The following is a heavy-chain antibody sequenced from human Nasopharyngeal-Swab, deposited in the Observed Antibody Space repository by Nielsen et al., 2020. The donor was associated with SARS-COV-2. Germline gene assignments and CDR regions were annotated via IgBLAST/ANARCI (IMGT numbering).Heavy chain of an antibody. D-gene: IGHD4-23*01. Sequence: SETLSLTCTVSGGSISSSSYYWGWIRQPPGKGLEWIGSIYYSGSTYYNPSLKSRVTISVDTSKNQFSLKLSSVTAADTAVYYCARVPGYGGNPWYYYGMDVWGQGTTVTVSS. CDR1: GGSISSSSYY. CDR3: ARVPGYGGNPWYYYGMDV. V-gene: IGHV4-39*01. CDR2: IYYSGST. J-gene: IGHJ6*02.